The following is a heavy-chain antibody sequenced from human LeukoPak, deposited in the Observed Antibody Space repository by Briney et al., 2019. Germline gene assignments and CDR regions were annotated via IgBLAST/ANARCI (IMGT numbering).Heavy chain of an antibody. V-gene: IGHV3-7*01. CDR2: IKEDGSDK. D-gene: IGHD1-26*01. J-gene: IGHJ4*02. CDR3: ASAAGWEFGY. Sequence: PGGSLRLSCVAAVSAGLTRWMNWVRQAPGEGLEWVAIIKEDGSDKYYVDSVKGRFTISRDNAKNSVYLQMNSLRVEDTAVYYCASAAGWEFGYWGQGTLVTVSS. CDR1: VSAGLTRW.